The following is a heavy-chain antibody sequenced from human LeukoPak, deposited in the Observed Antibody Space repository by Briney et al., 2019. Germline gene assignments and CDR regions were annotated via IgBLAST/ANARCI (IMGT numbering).Heavy chain of an antibody. Sequence: PGGSLRLSCAASGFTFSDYYMNWVRQAPGKGLEWVSYISSSGSTIYYADSVKGRFTISRDNAKNSLYLQMNSLRAEDTAVYYCARDRGGPSGSILEPYYFDYWGQGTLVTVSS. CDR1: GFTFSDYY. CDR3: ARDRGGPSGSILEPYYFDY. J-gene: IGHJ4*02. V-gene: IGHV3-11*04. CDR2: ISSSGSTI. D-gene: IGHD1-26*01.